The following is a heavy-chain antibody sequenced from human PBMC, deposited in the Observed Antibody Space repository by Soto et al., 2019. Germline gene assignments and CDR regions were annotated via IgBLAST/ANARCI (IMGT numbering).Heavy chain of an antibody. D-gene: IGHD6-13*01. CDR3: ARYTYTSRYSYYGMDV. CDR2: VRNIAYCETT. Sequence: GGSLRLSCTTSGFSFADYAMSWFRLAPGKGLEWVGIVRNIAYCETTEYAASVRGRFTISRDNSKSIAYLQMNSLTSEDTAVYYCARYTYTSRYSYYGMDVWGHGTTVTVSS. CDR1: GFSFADYA. V-gene: IGHV3-49*03. J-gene: IGHJ6*02.